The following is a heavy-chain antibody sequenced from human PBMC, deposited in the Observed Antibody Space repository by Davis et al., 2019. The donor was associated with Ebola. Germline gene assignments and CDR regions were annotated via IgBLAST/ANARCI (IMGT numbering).Heavy chain of an antibody. CDR3: AKDAGYSSGWYGGGAVD. CDR1: GFTFDDYA. Sequence: GESLKISCAASGFTFDDYAMHWVRQAPGKGLEWVSLISGDGGSTYYADSVKGRFTISRDNSKNSLYLQMNSLRTEDTALYYCAKDAGYSSGWYGGGAVDWGQGTLVTVSS. V-gene: IGHV3-43*02. CDR2: ISGDGGST. D-gene: IGHD6-19*01. J-gene: IGHJ4*02.